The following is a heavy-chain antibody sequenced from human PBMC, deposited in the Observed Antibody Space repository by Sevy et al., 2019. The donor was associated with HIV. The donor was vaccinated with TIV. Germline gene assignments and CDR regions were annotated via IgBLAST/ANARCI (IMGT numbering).Heavy chain of an antibody. D-gene: IGHD3-10*01. Sequence: GGSLRLSCAASGFTFSNYWMNWVRQAPGKGLEWVANIKFDGSEKYYVDSVKGRFTISRDNAKNSLYLQMNSLRAEDTAVYFCAGCGTYLTDLDYWGQGTLVTVSS. CDR2: IKFDGSEK. CDR1: GFTFSNYW. CDR3: AGCGTYLTDLDY. V-gene: IGHV3-7*01. J-gene: IGHJ4*02.